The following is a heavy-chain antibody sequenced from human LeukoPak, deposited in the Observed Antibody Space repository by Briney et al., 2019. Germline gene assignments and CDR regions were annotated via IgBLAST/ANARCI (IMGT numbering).Heavy chain of an antibody. CDR1: GFTFSSYW. Sequence: GGSLRLSCAASGFTFSSYWMSWVRQAPGKGLEWVSAISGSGGSTYYTDSVKGRLTIYRDKSKNTLYLQMNSLRAEDTAVYYCAKEVGAQFWSGYPDYWGQGTLVTVSS. CDR3: AKEVGAQFWSGYPDY. CDR2: ISGSGGST. V-gene: IGHV3-23*01. J-gene: IGHJ4*02. D-gene: IGHD3-3*01.